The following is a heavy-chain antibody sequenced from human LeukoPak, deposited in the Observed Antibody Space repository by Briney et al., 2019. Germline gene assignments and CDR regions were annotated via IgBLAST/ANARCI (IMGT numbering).Heavy chain of an antibody. CDR3: ARARASIRGVTSPFDY. CDR2: INHSGST. CDR1: GGSISSYY. D-gene: IGHD3-10*01. Sequence: SETLSLTCTVSGGSISSYYWSWIRQPPGKGLEWIGEINHSGSTNYNPSLKSRVTISVDTSKNQFSLKLSSVTAADTAVYYCARARASIRGVTSPFDYWGQGTLVTVSS. V-gene: IGHV4-34*01. J-gene: IGHJ4*02.